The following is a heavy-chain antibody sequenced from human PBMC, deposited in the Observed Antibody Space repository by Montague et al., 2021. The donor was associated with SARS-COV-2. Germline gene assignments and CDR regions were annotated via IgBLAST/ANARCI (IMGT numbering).Heavy chain of an antibody. CDR3: ARDLGSTGYFDPYYYHGMDV. CDR1: GFTFSSYA. J-gene: IGHJ6*02. Sequence: SLRLSCAASGFTFSSYALHWVRQAPGKGLEWVADISHEGSYKYYADSVKGRFTISRDNSKNTLYLDMNSLGAEDTALYYCARDLGSTGYFDPYYYHGMDVWSRGTTVTVSS. D-gene: IGHD3-9*01. CDR2: ISHEGSYK. V-gene: IGHV3-30*04.